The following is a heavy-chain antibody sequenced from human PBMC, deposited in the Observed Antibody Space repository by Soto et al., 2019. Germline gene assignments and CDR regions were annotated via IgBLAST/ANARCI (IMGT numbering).Heavy chain of an antibody. CDR2: IIPIFGTA. D-gene: IGHD3-9*01. V-gene: IGHV1-69*13. CDR3: ARLYYDILTGYLYYFDY. CDR1: GGTFSSYA. J-gene: IGHJ4*02. Sequence: SVKVSCKASGGTFSSYAISWVRQAPGQGLEWMGGIIPIFGTANYAQKFQGRVTITADESTSTAYMELSSLRSEDTAVYYCARLYYDILTGYLYYFDYWGQGTLVTVSS.